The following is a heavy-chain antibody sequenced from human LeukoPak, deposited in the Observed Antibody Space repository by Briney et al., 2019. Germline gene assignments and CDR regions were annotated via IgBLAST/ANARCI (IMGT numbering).Heavy chain of an antibody. V-gene: IGHV4-59*08. J-gene: IGHJ1*01. CDR1: GFTFSSYW. CDR2: IYYSGST. CDR3: ARLRSYFQH. D-gene: IGHD3-3*01. Sequence: GSLRLSCAASGFTFSSYWMSWIRQPPGKGLEWIGYIYYSGSTDYNPSLKSRVTISVDTSKNQFSLKLNSVTAADTAVYYCARLRSYFQHWGQGTLVTVSS.